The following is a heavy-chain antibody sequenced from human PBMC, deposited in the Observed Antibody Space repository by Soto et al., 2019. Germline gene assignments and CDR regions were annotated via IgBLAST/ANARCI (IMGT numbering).Heavy chain of an antibody. CDR1: GYTFTSYD. CDR3: ARERRGMDV. J-gene: IGHJ6*01. V-gene: IGHV1-8*01. CDR2: MNPNSGNT. Sequence: QVQLVQSGAEAKKPGASVKVSCKASGYTFTSYDINWVRQATGQGLEWMGWMNPNSGNTGYVQKFQGRVTMTRNSSISTAYMELRSLRSEDTAVYFCARERRGMDVWGQGTTVTVSS.